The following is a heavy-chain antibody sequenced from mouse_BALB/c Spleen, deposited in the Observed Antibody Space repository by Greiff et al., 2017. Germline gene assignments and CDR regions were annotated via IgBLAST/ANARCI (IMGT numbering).Heavy chain of an antibody. CDR2: ISCYNGAT. CDR3: ARNFGNYYAMDY. V-gene: IGHV1S34*01. D-gene: IGHD2-1*01. CDR1: GYSFTGYY. J-gene: IGHJ4*01. Sequence: LVKTGASVKISCKASGYSFTGYYMNWVKQSHGKSLEWIGYISCYNGATSYNQKFKGKATFTVDTSSSTAYMQFNSLTSEDSAVYYCARNFGNYYAMDYWGQGTSVTVSS.